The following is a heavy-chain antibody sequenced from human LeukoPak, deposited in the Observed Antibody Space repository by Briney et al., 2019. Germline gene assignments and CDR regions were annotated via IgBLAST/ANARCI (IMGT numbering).Heavy chain of an antibody. CDR1: GGSFSGYY. CDR3: ARSYEYYYGSGSRYYFDY. D-gene: IGHD3-10*01. J-gene: IGHJ4*02. Sequence: IPSETLSLTCAVYGGSFSGYYWSWIRQPPGKGLEWIGEINHSGSTNYNPSLKSRVTISVDTSKNQFSLKLSSVTAADTAVYYCARSYEYYYGSGSRYYFDYWGQGTLVTVSS. CDR2: INHSGST. V-gene: IGHV4-34*01.